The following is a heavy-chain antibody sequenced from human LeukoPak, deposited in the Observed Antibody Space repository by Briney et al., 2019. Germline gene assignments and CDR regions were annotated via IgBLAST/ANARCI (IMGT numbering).Heavy chain of an antibody. J-gene: IGHJ3*02. CDR3: ARRRAFDI. Sequence: SETLSLTCAVYGGSFSAYYCTWIRQPPGKGLEWIVEIDHSGSTNYNPSLKSQVTISVDTSKNQFSLKLTSVTAADTAVYYCARRRAFDIWGQGTVVTVSS. V-gene: IGHV4-34*01. CDR1: GGSFSAYY. CDR2: IDHSGST.